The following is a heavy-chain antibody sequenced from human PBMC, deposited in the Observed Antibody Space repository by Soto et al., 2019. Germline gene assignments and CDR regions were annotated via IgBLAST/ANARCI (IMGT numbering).Heavy chain of an antibody. CDR1: GGTFSSYA. D-gene: IGHD2-8*01. Sequence: QVQLVQSGAEVKKPGSSVKVSCKASGGTFSSYAISWVRQAPGQGLEWMGGIIPIFGTANYAQKFQGRVTITADKSASTADMELSSLGSEDTAVYYCARALDTILLVPFDYWGQGSLVTVSS. V-gene: IGHV1-69*06. CDR3: ARALDTILLVPFDY. J-gene: IGHJ4*02. CDR2: IIPIFGTA.